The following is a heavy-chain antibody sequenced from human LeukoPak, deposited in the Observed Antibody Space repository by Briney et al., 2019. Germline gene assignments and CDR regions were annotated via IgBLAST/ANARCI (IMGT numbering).Heavy chain of an antibody. CDR1: GYTFTGNY. Sequence: ASVKVSCKSSGYTFTGNYIHWVRQAPGQGLEWMGWIIPNSGGTNYAQKFQGRVTMTRDTSISTAYMELSSLRSDDTAVYYCATDNKYLDWGQGTLVTVSS. CDR3: ATDNKYLD. V-gene: IGHV1-2*02. CDR2: IIPNSGGT. J-gene: IGHJ4*02. D-gene: IGHD2-2*01.